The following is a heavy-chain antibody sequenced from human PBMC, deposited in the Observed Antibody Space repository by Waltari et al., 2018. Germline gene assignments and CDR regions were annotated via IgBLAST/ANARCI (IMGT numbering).Heavy chain of an antibody. CDR2: INSEGSST. Sequence: EVQLVESGGGLVQPGGSLRLSCAASGFTFSSYWMHWVRQAPGKGLAWVSRINSEGSSTSDADSVMGRFTISRDNAKNTLYLQMNSLSVDDTAVYYCAELSSSVFDIWGQGTMVTVSS. CDR1: GFTFSSYW. D-gene: IGHD1-7*01. J-gene: IGHJ3*02. V-gene: IGHV3-74*01. CDR3: AELSSSVFDI.